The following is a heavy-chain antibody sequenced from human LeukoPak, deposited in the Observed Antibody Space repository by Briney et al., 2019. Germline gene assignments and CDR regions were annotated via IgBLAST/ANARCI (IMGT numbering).Heavy chain of an antibody. CDR1: GGSFSGYY. V-gene: IGHV4-34*01. D-gene: IGHD4-17*01. CDR3: ARGVYGDYFTKTGYFDY. J-gene: IGHJ4*02. Sequence: SETLSLTCAVYGGSFSGYYWNWVRQPPGKGLEWIGEINDSGSTNYNPFLKSRVSISVDTSKKQFSLKVNSVTAADTAVYYCARGVYGDYFTKTGYFDYWGQGTQVSVSS. CDR2: INDSGST.